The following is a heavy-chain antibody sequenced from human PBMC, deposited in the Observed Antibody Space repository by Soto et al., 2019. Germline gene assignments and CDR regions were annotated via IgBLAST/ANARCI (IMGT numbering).Heavy chain of an antibody. CDR3: ARAGAMGLIYYYYGMDV. D-gene: IGHD5-18*01. Sequence: QVQLVQSGAEVKKPGSSVKVSCKASGGTFSSYAISWVRQAPGQGLEWMGGIIPIFGTANYAQKFQGRVTITAEKSTSTAYMELSSLRSEDTAVYYCARAGAMGLIYYYYGMDVWGQGTTVTVSS. V-gene: IGHV1-69*06. CDR2: IIPIFGTA. J-gene: IGHJ6*02. CDR1: GGTFSSYA.